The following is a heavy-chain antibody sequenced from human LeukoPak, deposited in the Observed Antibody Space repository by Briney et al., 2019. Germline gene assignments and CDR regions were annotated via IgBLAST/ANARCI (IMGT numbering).Heavy chain of an antibody. V-gene: IGHV4-39*01. Sequence: SETLSLTCTVSGGSISSSSYYWGWIRQPPGKGLEWIGSIYYSGSTYYNPSLKSRVTISVDTSKNQFSLKLSSVTAADTAVYYCATQYIVATLTQRYYYYGMDVWGQGTTVTVSS. CDR1: GGSISSSSYY. J-gene: IGHJ6*02. CDR3: ATQYIVATLTQRYYYYGMDV. CDR2: IYYSGST. D-gene: IGHD5-12*01.